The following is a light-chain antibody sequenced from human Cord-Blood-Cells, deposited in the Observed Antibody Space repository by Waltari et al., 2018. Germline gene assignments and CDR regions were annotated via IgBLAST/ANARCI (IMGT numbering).Light chain of an antibody. Sequence: DIVMTQSPDSLAVSLGERATINCKSSQSVLYSSNNKNYLALYQQKPGQPPKLLIYWASTRESGVPDRFSGSGSGTDFTLTISSLQAEDVAGYYCQQYYSTPWTFGQGTKVEIK. CDR3: QQYYSTPWT. J-gene: IGKJ1*01. V-gene: IGKV4-1*01. CDR2: WAS. CDR1: QSVLYSSNNKNY.